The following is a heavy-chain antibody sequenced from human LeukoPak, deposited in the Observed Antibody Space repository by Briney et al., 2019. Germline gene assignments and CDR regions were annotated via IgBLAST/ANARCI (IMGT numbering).Heavy chain of an antibody. V-gene: IGHV4-39*01. D-gene: IGHD6-19*01. CDR2: IYYSGSS. CDR3: ARHRKYSSGRGLFDY. J-gene: IGHJ4*02. Sequence: SETLSLTCTVSGGSISSSSYYWGWIRQPPGKGLEWIGNIYYSGSSYYNPSLKSRVTISVDTSKNQFSLKLRSVTAADTAVYYCARHRKYSSGRGLFDYWGQGTLVTVSS. CDR1: GGSISSSSYY.